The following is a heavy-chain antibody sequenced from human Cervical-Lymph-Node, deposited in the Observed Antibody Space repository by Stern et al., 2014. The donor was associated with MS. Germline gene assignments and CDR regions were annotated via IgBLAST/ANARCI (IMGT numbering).Heavy chain of an antibody. V-gene: IGHV3-30-3*01. CDR3: ARGGRGVGLEY. CDR1: GFTFSNYA. D-gene: IGHD3-10*01. CDR2: VSYDGTQR. J-gene: IGHJ4*02. Sequence: QVQLVESGGGVVKPGGSLRLSCVGSGFTFSNYAMHWVRQAPGKGLEWVAFVSYDGTQRNSTDSVKARFTISRDNSKNTLYLHMNSLRDEDATFYFCARGGRGVGLEYWGQGALVTVSS.